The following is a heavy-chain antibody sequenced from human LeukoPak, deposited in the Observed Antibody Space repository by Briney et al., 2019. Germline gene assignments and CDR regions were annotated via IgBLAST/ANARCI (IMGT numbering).Heavy chain of an antibody. CDR2: ISSSGSTI. CDR3: AELGITMIGGV. V-gene: IGHV3-48*03. Sequence: GGSLRLSCAASGFTFSSYEMNWVRQARGKGLEWVSYISSSGSTIYYADSVKGRFTISRHNAKNSLYLQMNSLRAEDTAVYYCAELGITMIGGVWGKGNTVTISS. J-gene: IGHJ6*04. CDR1: GFTFSSYE. D-gene: IGHD3-10*02.